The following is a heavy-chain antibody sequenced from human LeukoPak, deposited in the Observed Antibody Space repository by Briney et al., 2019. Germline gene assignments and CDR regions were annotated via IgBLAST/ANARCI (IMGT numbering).Heavy chain of an antibody. D-gene: IGHD6-13*01. CDR3: ARDLGSEAAADNVGVAFDI. J-gene: IGHJ3*02. Sequence: SVKVSCXASGGTFSSYAISWVRQAPGQGLEWMAGIIPIFGTANYAQKFQGRVTITTDESTSTAYMELSSLRSEDTAVYYCARDLGSEAAADNVGVAFDIWGQGTMVTVSS. V-gene: IGHV1-69*05. CDR1: GGTFSSYA. CDR2: IIPIFGTA.